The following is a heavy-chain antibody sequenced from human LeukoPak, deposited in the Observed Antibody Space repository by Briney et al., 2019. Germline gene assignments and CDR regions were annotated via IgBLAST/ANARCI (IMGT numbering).Heavy chain of an antibody. D-gene: IGHD5-18*01. CDR3: ARTARHLDY. CDR2: ISGSGTDI. Sequence: KAGGSLRLSCEASGFTFSDPYMSWIRQAPGKGLECLSYISGSGTDISYADSVRGRFTISRDNAKNLLYLQMNDLRVEDTAVYYCARTARHLDYWGQGTLVTVSS. CDR1: GFTFSDPY. V-gene: IGHV3-11*04. J-gene: IGHJ4*02.